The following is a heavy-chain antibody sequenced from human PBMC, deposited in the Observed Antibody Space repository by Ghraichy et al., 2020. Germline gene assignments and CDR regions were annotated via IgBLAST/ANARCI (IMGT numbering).Heavy chain of an antibody. CDR1: GGSFSGYY. CDR3: ARGRIVVVPAAIRSSPTFDY. D-gene: IGHD2-2*02. V-gene: IGHV4-34*01. CDR2: INHSGST. Sequence: GSLSLTCAVYGGSFSGYYWSWIRQPPGKGLEWIGEINHSGSTNYNPSLKSRVTISVDTSKNQFSLKLSSVTAADTAVYYCARGRIVVVPAAIRSSPTFDYWGQGTLVTVSS. J-gene: IGHJ4*02.